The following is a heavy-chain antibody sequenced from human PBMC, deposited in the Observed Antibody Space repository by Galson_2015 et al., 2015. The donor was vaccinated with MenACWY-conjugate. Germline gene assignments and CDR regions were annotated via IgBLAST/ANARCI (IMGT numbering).Heavy chain of an antibody. CDR3: ARTAGSVPP. CDR2: IHSSSGYI. Sequence: SLRLSCAASGFTFSTYSMNWVRQAPGKGLEWVSSIHSSSGYIYYADSLKGRFAISRDNARNSLYLQMNSLTAEDTAVYYCARTAGSVPPWGQGTLVTVSS. V-gene: IGHV3-21*01. J-gene: IGHJ5*02. D-gene: IGHD6-13*01. CDR1: GFTFSTYS.